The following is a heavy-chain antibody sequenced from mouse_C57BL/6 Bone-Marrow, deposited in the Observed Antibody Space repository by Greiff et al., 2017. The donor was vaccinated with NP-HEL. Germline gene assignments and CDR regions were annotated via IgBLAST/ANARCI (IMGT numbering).Heavy chain of an antibody. V-gene: IGHV5-6*01. CDR2: ISSGGSYT. CDR1: GFTFSSYG. D-gene: IGHD3-3*01. J-gene: IGHJ2*01. CDR3: ARHEGTGDY. Sequence: EVMLVESGGDLVKPGGSLKLSCAASGFTFSSYGMSWVRQTPDKRLEWVATISSGGSYTYYSDSVKGRFTISRDNAKNTLYLQMSSLKSEDTAMYYCARHEGTGDYWGQGTTLTVSS.